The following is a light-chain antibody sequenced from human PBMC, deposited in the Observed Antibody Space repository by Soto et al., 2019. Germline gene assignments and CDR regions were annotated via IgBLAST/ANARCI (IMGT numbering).Light chain of an antibody. CDR1: QRVSSKY. CDR2: GPS. J-gene: IGKJ5*01. V-gene: IGKV3-20*01. Sequence: ETVLTQSPGTLSLSPGETATLSCRASQRVSSKYFTWYQQRPGQAPRLLVFGPSTRATGVPDRFSGSGSGTDFTLTITRLKPEDFAVYYCQQFGGTPPVTFGQGTRLEIK. CDR3: QQFGGTPPVT.